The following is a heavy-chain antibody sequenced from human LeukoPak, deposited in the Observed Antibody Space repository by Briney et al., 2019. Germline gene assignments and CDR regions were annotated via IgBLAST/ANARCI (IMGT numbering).Heavy chain of an antibody. CDR2: IYYSGST. J-gene: IGHJ4*02. CDR1: GGSISSSSYY. V-gene: IGHV4-39*01. CDR3: ARTDSWYYFDY. Sequence: PSETLSLTCTVSGGSISSSSYYWGWIRQPPGKGLEWIGSIYYSGSTYYNPSLKSRVTISVDTSKNQFSLKLSSVTAADTAVYYCARTDSWYYFDYWGQGTLVTVSS. D-gene: IGHD6-13*01.